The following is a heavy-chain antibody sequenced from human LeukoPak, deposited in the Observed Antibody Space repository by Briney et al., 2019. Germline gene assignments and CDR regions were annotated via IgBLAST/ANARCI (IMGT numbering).Heavy chain of an antibody. Sequence: SETLSLTCTVSGGSISSNYWSWIRQSPGKGLEWVGYIPYSVSTNYNPSLKSRVTISVDTSNNQFSLKLSSVTAADTDVYYCTTDLEDYYDPRGAWFDPWGQGTLVTVSS. CDR2: IPYSVST. D-gene: IGHD3-22*01. CDR3: TTDLEDYYDPRGAWFDP. J-gene: IGHJ5*02. CDR1: GGSISSNY. V-gene: IGHV4-59*12.